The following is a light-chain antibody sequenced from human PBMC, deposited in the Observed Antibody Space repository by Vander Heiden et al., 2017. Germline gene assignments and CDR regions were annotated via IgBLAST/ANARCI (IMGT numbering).Light chain of an antibody. V-gene: IGLV1-44*01. CDR2: SDN. CDR1: SSNIGSNA. J-gene: IGLJ2*01. Sequence: QSVLTQPPSASGTPGQSLTISCFCSSSNIGSNAVNWYQQHPGTAPKLHIYSDNQRPSGVPDRFSGSKSGTSASLAISGLQSEDEADYYCAAWDDSLDGAIFGGGTKLTVL. CDR3: AAWDDSLDGAI.